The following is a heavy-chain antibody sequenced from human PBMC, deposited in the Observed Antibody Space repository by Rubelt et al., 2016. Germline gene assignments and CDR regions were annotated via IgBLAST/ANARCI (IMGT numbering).Heavy chain of an antibody. D-gene: IGHD6-19*01. J-gene: IGHJ3*02. Sequence: EVQLVESGGGLVQPGGSLRLSCAASGFTFSSYWMHWVRQAPGKGLVWVSRINSDGSSTSYADSVKGRFTISRDNSRNTLYFQMNSLRVEDTAVYYCARDVNRGSGWVTGAFDIWGQGTMVTVSS. CDR3: ARDVNRGSGWVTGAFDI. CDR2: INSDGSST. V-gene: IGHV3-74*01. CDR1: GFTFSSYW.